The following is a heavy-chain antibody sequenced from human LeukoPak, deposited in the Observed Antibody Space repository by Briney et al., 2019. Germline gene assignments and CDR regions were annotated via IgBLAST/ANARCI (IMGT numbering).Heavy chain of an antibody. V-gene: IGHV3-23*01. CDR2: ISGSGGST. D-gene: IGHD2-21*01. CDR3: AKGLAYCGGDCYFDY. J-gene: IGHJ4*02. Sequence: GGSLRLSCAASGFTSSSYAMSWVRQAPGKGLEWVSAISGSGGSTYYADSVKGRFTISRDNSKNTLYLQMNSLRAEDTAVYYCAKGLAYCGGDCYFDYWGQGTLVTVSS. CDR1: GFTSSSYA.